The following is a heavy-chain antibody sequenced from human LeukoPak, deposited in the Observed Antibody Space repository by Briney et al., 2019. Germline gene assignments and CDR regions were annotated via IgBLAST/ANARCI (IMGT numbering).Heavy chain of an antibody. Sequence: PSETLSLTCTVSGGPISGYYWSWIRQPAGKGLEWIGHIYSSGTTNYNPSLKSRVTMSLDTSKNQFSLNLRSLTAADTAVYYCARVGAARGAYFDYWGQGTLVTVSS. V-gene: IGHV4-4*07. CDR2: IYSSGTT. CDR1: GGPISGYY. D-gene: IGHD6-6*01. J-gene: IGHJ4*02. CDR3: ARVGAARGAYFDY.